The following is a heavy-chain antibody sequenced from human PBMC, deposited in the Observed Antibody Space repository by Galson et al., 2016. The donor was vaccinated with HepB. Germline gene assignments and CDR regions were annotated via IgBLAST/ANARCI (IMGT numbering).Heavy chain of an antibody. CDR2: IIPTFGTA. V-gene: IGHV1-69*05. D-gene: IGHD2-2*01. J-gene: IGHJ6*02. Sequence: SVKVSCKASGGDVRRYGISWVRQAPGQGLEWLGGIIPTFGTANYAQKLQGRVTMTTDTSTSTAYMELRSLRSDDTAVYYCARDPRKTRYQLLEVYYYYYGMDVWGQGTTVTVSS. CDR1: GGDVRRYG. CDR3: ARDPRKTRYQLLEVYYYYYGMDV.